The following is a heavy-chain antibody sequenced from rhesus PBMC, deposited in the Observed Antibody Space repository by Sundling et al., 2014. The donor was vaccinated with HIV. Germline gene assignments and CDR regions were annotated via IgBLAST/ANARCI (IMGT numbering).Heavy chain of an antibody. V-gene: IGHV4-127*01. D-gene: IGHD4-23*01. Sequence: QVQLQESGPGLVKPSETLSLTCAVSGGSISSDSGWSWIRQPPGKGLEWIGSIYSSGNNYLNPSLKSRVTLSVDTSKNQFSLKLSSVTAADTAVYYCARDVNTLTSYWGQGLLVTVSS. CDR2: IYSSGNN. CDR3: ARDVNTLTSY. CDR1: GGSISSDSG. J-gene: IGHJ4*01.